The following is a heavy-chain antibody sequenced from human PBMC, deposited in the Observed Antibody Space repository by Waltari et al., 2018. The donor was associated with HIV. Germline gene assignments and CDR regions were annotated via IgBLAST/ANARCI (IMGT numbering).Heavy chain of an antibody. D-gene: IGHD5-18*01. CDR3: ARDYNYAPDY. Sequence: QVQLVESGGGVVQPRRSLQLSCAPSGFTLKNFAMNWVRQAPGKGLEWVGNIYYDGSKKFYGDSVRGRFTISRDNSQQILYLQMNSLRVEDTALYYCARDYNYAPDYWGQGTLVVVSS. J-gene: IGHJ4*02. CDR1: GFTLKNFA. V-gene: IGHV3-33*01. CDR2: IYYDGSKK.